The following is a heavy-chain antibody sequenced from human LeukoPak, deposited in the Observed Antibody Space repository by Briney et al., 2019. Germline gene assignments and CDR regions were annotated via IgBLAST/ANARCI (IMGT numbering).Heavy chain of an antibody. Sequence: ASVKVSCKASGYTFTGYYMHWVRQAPGQGLEWMGRINPNSSDTNYAQKFQGRVTMTRDTSISTAYMELSRLRSDDTAVYYCARSDNWNWDYWGQGTLVTVSS. CDR3: ARSDNWNWDY. D-gene: IGHD1-1*01. V-gene: IGHV1-2*06. CDR2: INPNSSDT. J-gene: IGHJ4*02. CDR1: GYTFTGYY.